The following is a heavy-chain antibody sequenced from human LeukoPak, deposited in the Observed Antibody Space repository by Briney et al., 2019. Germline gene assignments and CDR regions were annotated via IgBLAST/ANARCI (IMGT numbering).Heavy chain of an antibody. D-gene: IGHD3-16*02. V-gene: IGHV4-59*01. CDR3: ARDPPLPYDYVWGSYRPNAFDI. J-gene: IGHJ3*02. CDR1: GGSISSYY. CDR2: IYYSGST. Sequence: PSETLSLTCTVSGGSISSYYWSWIRQPPGKGLEWIGYIYYSGSTNYNPSLKSRVTISVDTSKNQFSLKLSSVTAADTAVYYCARDPPLPYDYVWGSYRPNAFDISGQGTMVTVSS.